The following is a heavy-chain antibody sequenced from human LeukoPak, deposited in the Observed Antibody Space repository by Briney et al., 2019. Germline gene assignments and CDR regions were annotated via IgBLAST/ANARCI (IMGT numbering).Heavy chain of an antibody. V-gene: IGHV4-38-2*02. CDR1: GYSISSGYY. J-gene: IGHJ4*02. D-gene: IGHD1-26*01. Sequence: PSETLSLTCTVSGYSISSGYYWGWIRQPPGKGLEYIGSIYHGGSTYYKPSLKSGVTISVDTSKNQFSLKLSSVTAADTAVYYCARGDYSGSYWRYWGQGTLVTVSS. CDR2: IYHGGST. CDR3: ARGDYSGSYWRY.